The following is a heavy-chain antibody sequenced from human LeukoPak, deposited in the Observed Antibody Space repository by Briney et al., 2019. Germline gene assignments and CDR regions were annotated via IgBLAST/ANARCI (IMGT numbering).Heavy chain of an antibody. D-gene: IGHD6-13*01. V-gene: IGHV4-59*12. CDR1: GGSISSYY. J-gene: IGHJ4*02. CDR2: IYYSGST. CDR3: AGGQQLGPFDY. Sequence: SETLSLTCTVSGGSISSYYWSGIRRPPGKGREWIGYIYYSGSTNYNPSLKSRVTISVDTSKNQFSLKLSSVTAAGTAVYYCAGGQQLGPFDYWGQGTLVTVSS.